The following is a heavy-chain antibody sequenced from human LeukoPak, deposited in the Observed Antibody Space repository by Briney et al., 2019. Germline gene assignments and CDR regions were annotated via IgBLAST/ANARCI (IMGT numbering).Heavy chain of an antibody. CDR3: ARAQQLTVHIDY. Sequence: AETLSLTCTVSGGSISSYYWSWIRQPPGKGLEWIEYIYYSGSTNYNPSLKSRVTISVDTTKNQFSLKLSSVTAADTAVYYCARAQQLTVHIDYWGQGTLVTVSS. CDR1: GGSISSYY. V-gene: IGHV4-59*08. D-gene: IGHD6-13*01. CDR2: IYYSGST. J-gene: IGHJ4*02.